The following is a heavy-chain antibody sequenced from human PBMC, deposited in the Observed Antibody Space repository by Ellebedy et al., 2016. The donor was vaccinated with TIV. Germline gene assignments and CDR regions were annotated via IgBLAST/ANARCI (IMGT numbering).Heavy chain of an antibody. CDR1: GFPFSGYY. CDR3: ARLGVIAAAGASDS. D-gene: IGHD6-13*01. Sequence: GESLNISCAASGFPFSGYYMSWFRQAPGKGPEWVSYISYSGDLMYYADSVKGRFTTSRDNAGNSLYLQMNSLRAEDTAVYYCARLGVIAAAGASDSWGQGTLVIVSS. J-gene: IGHJ4*02. CDR2: ISYSGDLM. V-gene: IGHV3-11*01.